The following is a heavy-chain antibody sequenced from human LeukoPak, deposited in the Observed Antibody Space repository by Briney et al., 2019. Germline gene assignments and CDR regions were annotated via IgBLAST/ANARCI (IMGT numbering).Heavy chain of an antibody. D-gene: IGHD6-13*01. CDR2: VSGGGSST. CDR1: GFTFSNYA. CDR3: AKDLYTSRYACCFDY. Sequence: GGSLRLSCVASGFTFSNYAMNWVRQAPGKGLEWVSGVSGGGSSTYYADFVKGRFTISRDNSKNMLYLQMNSLRAEDTAVYYCAKDLYTSRYACCFDYWGQGTLVTVSS. J-gene: IGHJ4*02. V-gene: IGHV3-23*01.